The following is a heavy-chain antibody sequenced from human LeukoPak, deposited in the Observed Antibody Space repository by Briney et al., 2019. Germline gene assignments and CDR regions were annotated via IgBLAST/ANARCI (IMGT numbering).Heavy chain of an antibody. Sequence: PGGSLRLSCAASGFTVSSNYMSWVCQAPGKGLEWVSIIDGGGSTYCPDCVKGRFPNSRANSNNTRCFQMNSLRAEDTVVYYCARTYIRYYYGMDVWGQETTVTVSS. CDR3: ARTYIRYYYGMDV. V-gene: IGHV3-53*01. CDR2: IDGGGST. J-gene: IGHJ6*01. CDR1: GFTVSSNY. D-gene: IGHD3-3*02.